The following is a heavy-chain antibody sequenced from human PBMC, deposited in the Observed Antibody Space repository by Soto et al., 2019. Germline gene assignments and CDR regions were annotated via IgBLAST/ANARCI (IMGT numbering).Heavy chain of an antibody. CDR3: ARERPRVTFGGVIVPYYYYYMDV. D-gene: IGHD3-16*02. CDR2: IYYSGST. Sequence: SETLSLTCTVSGGSISSGGYYWSWIRQHPGKGLEWIGYIYYSGSTYYNPSLKSRVTISVDTSKNQFSLKLSSVTAADTAVYYCARERPRVTFGGVIVPYYYYYMDVWGKGTTVTVSS. V-gene: IGHV4-31*03. J-gene: IGHJ6*03. CDR1: GGSISSGGYY.